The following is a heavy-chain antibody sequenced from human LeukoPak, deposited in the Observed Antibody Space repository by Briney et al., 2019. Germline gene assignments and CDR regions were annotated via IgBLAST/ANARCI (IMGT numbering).Heavy chain of an antibody. CDR2: IKQDGSEK. V-gene: IGHV3-7*01. D-gene: IGHD3-10*01. Sequence: QSGGSLRLSCAASGFTFSSYWMSWVRQAPGKGLEWVANIKQDGSEKYYVDSVKGRFTISRGNAKNSLYLQMNSLRAEDTAVYYCARAREWFGELFYDYWGQGTLVTVSS. CDR1: GFTFSSYW. J-gene: IGHJ4*02. CDR3: ARAREWFGELFYDY.